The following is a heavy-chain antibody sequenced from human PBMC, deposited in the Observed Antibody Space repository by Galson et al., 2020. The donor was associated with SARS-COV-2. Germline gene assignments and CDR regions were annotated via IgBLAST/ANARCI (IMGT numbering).Heavy chain of an antibody. J-gene: IGHJ6*02. Sequence: GESLKISCTASGFTFGDYAMSWFRQAPGKGLEWVGFIRSKAYGGTTEYAASVKGRFTISRDDSKSIAYLQMNSLKTEDTAVYYCTRAWYDSSGYHYYYYYYGMDVWGQGTTVTVSS. CDR1: GFTFGDYA. CDR2: IRSKAYGGTT. V-gene: IGHV3-49*03. CDR3: TRAWYDSSGYHYYYYYYGMDV. D-gene: IGHD3-22*01.